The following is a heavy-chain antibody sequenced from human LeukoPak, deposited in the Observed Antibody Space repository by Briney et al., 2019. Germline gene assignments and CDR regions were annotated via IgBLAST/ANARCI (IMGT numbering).Heavy chain of an antibody. Sequence: ASVKVSCKVSGYTLTELSMHWVRQAPGKGLEWMGGFDPEDGETIYAQKFQGRVTMTEDTSTDTAYMELSSLRSEDTAVYYCATAGLGELSWDAFDIWGQGTMVTVSS. CDR2: FDPEDGET. D-gene: IGHD3-16*02. V-gene: IGHV1-24*01. CDR3: ATAGLGELSWDAFDI. CDR1: GYTLTELS. J-gene: IGHJ3*02.